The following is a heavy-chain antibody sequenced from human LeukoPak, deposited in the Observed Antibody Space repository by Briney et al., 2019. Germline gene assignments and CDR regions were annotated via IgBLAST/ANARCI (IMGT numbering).Heavy chain of an antibody. CDR1: GYTFTSYG. CDR3: ARESRYSGSYHTPDY. J-gene: IGHJ4*02. V-gene: IGHV1-18*01. CDR2: ISAYNGNT. Sequence: ASVKVSCKASGYTFTSYGISWVRQAPGQGLEWMGWISAYNGNTNYAQKLQGRVTMTTDTSTSTAYTELRSLRSDDTAVYYCARESRYSGSYHTPDYWGQGTLVTVSS. D-gene: IGHD1-26*01.